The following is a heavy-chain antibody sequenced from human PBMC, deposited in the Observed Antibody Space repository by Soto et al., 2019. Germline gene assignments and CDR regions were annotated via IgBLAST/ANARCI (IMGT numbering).Heavy chain of an antibody. V-gene: IGHV3-23*01. J-gene: IGHJ3*01. CDR3: ANPTDGWFGAFEV. CDR1: GFVFSSYA. CDR2: ISGSGTTA. D-gene: IGHD3-10*01. Sequence: EVQLLESGGGLVQPGGSLRLSCAASGFVFSSYAMSWVRQAPGKGLEWVSAISGSGTTAYYADSVKGRFIFSRDNPKKTMYLQMSGLRAEDTVLYFCANPTDGWFGAFEVWGLGTVVTVSS.